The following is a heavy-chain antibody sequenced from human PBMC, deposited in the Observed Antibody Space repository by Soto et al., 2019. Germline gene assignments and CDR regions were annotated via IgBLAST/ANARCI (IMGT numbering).Heavy chain of an antibody. Sequence: QVQLQESGPGQVKPSQTLSLTCTVSGGSISNGDYFWNWIRQPPGKGLEWIGYIYYGGSTYYNPSLKSRVTISVDMSKNHFSLKLTSVTAADTAVYYCAGGAGGSTWFDYWGQGTLVTVSS. D-gene: IGHD6-13*01. V-gene: IGHV4-30-4*01. CDR3: AGGAGGSTWFDY. CDR1: GGSISNGDYF. J-gene: IGHJ4*02. CDR2: IYYGGST.